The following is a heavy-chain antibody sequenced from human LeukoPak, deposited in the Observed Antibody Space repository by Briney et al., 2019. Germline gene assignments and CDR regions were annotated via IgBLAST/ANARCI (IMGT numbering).Heavy chain of an antibody. CDR1: GFTFSAYA. Sequence: GRSLRLSCAASGFTFSAYAMAWVRQAPGKGLQCISHITTGGSSIFYADSVKGRFTLSRDNAKNSLYLQMNSLRAEDAAVYYCARVRYDSGWYDYWGQGAQVIVSS. V-gene: IGHV3-48*04. CDR3: ARVRYDSGWYDY. D-gene: IGHD6-19*01. J-gene: IGHJ4*02. CDR2: ITTGGSSI.